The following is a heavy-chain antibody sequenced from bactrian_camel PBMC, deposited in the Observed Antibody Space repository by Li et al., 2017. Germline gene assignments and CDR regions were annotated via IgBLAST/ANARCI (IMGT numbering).Heavy chain of an antibody. CDR3: VTSRSYSDYVLDY. Sequence: QLVESGGGLVQPGGSLSVSCAGSGFTFDDYVIHWIRQAPGKGLEWVSAISWEGDSTTYSDSVKGRFTLSRDNAKNTVILQMNSLRPEDTALYYCVTSRSYSDYVLDYWGQGTQVTV. CDR2: ISWEGDST. V-gene: IGHV3-1*01. J-gene: IGHJ4*01. D-gene: IGHD4*01. CDR1: GFTFDDYV.